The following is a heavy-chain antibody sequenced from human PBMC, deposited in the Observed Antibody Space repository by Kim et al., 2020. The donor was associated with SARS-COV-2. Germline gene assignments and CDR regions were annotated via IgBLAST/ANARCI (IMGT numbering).Heavy chain of an antibody. D-gene: IGHD3-10*01. J-gene: IGHJ4*02. Sequence: GGSLRLSCAASGFTFSSYGMHWVRQAPGKGLEWVAVIWYDGSNKYYADSVKGRFTISRDNSKNTLYLQMNSLRAEDTAVYYCAREARYYYGSGSYYPNGPDYWGQGTLVTVSS. V-gene: IGHV3-33*01. CDR2: IWYDGSNK. CDR1: GFTFSSYG. CDR3: AREARYYYGSGSYYPNGPDY.